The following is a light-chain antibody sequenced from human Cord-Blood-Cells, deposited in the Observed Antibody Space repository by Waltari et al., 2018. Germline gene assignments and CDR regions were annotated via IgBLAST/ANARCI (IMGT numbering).Light chain of an antibody. Sequence: QSVLTQPPSASGTPGQRVTISCSGSSSNIGSNTVNWYQQLPGTAPKLLIYGNKQRPSGVPDRFSGSKSGTSASLAISGLQSEDEADYYCAAWDDSLNGRVFGGGTKLTVL. J-gene: IGLJ3*02. CDR2: GNK. V-gene: IGLV1-44*01. CDR3: AAWDDSLNGRV. CDR1: SSNIGSNT.